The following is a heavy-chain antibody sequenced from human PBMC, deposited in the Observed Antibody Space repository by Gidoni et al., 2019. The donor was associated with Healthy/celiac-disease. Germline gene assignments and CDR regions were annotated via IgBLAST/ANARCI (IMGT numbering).Heavy chain of an antibody. J-gene: IGHJ4*02. CDR2: ISHSGRT. Sequence: QVQLQESGPGLVKPSETLSLTCAVSGYSIRSGYYWGWIRKPPGKGLEWCGSISHSGRTYYNPSLKVRVPISGETPKNQFSLKLGSVTAADTAGYYWGSSGTTWTGGGYWGQGTLVTVSS. CDR3: GSSGTTWTGGGY. D-gene: IGHD3-10*01. CDR1: GYSIRSGYY. V-gene: IGHV4-38-2*01.